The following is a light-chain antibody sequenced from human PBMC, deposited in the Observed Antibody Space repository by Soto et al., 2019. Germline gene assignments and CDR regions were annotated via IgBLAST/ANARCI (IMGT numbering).Light chain of an antibody. Sequence: SSELTQPPSVSVSPGQTARITCSGDALPKQYAYWYHQKPGQAPVLVIYKDSERPSGIPERFSGSSSGTTVTLTISGVQAEDEADYYCQSADSSGPYVVFGGGTKLTVL. CDR1: ALPKQY. CDR3: QSADSSGPYVV. J-gene: IGLJ2*01. CDR2: KDS. V-gene: IGLV3-25*03.